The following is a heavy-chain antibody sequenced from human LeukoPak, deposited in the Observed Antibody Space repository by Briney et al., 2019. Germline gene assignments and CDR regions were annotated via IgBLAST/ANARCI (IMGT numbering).Heavy chain of an antibody. V-gene: IGHV4-59*01. Sequence: SETLSLTCTVSGGSISSYYWSWTRQPPGKGLEWIGYIYYSGSTNYNPSLKSRVTISVDTSKNQFSLKLSSVTAADTAVYYCAREIFTIFGDNWFDPWGQGTLVTVSS. D-gene: IGHD3-3*01. CDR2: IYYSGST. CDR3: AREIFTIFGDNWFDP. J-gene: IGHJ5*02. CDR1: GGSISSYY.